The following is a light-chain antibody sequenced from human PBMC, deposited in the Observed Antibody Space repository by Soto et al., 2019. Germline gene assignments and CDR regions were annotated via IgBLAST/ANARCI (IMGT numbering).Light chain of an antibody. CDR1: QGISSY. J-gene: IGKJ1*01. Sequence: IQLTQSPSSLSASVGDRVTITCRASQGISSYLAWYQQKPGKAPKLLIHAASTLQSGVPSRFSGSGSGTDFTLTINSLQPEDFATYYCQQLNSYPGTFGQGTKVEIK. CDR2: AAS. CDR3: QQLNSYPGT. V-gene: IGKV1-9*01.